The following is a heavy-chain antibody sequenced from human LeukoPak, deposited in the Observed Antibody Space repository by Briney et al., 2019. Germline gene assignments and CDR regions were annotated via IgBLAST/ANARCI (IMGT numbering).Heavy chain of an antibody. CDR1: GGSISSYY. CDR3: ARHYDFWSGYWYNWFDP. J-gene: IGHJ5*02. V-gene: IGHV4-59*01. D-gene: IGHD3-3*01. Sequence: SETLSLTCIVSGGSISSYYWSWIRQPPGKGLEWIGYIYYSGSTNYNPSLKSRVTISVDTSKNQFSLKLSSVTAADTAVYYCARHYDFWSGYWYNWFDPWGQGTLVTVSS. CDR2: IYYSGST.